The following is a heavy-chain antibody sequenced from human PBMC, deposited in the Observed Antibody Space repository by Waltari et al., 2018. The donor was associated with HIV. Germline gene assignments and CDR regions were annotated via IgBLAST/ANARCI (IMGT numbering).Heavy chain of an antibody. V-gene: IGHV4-59*01. CDR2: IYYSGST. CDR1: GGSISSYY. D-gene: IGHD4-17*01. Sequence: QVQLQESGPGLVKPSETLSLTCTVSGGSISSYYWSWIRQPPGKGLEWIGYIYYSGSTNYHPSLKSRVTISVDTSKNQFSLKLSSVTAADTAVYYCARVDYGPNPYGMDVWGQGTTVTVSS. CDR3: ARVDYGPNPYGMDV. J-gene: IGHJ6*02.